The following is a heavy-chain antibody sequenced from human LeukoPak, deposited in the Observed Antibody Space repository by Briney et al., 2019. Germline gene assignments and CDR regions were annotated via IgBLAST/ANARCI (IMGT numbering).Heavy chain of an antibody. D-gene: IGHD2-15*01. CDR2: ISGDGGST. Sequence: GGSLRLSCAASGFTFDDFAMRWVRQVPGKGLEWVSLISGDGGSTYYADSVKGRFTISRDNSKNSLFLQMNSLRAEDTAVYYCARDRWRSGGSGGGDYWGQGTLVTVSS. J-gene: IGHJ4*02. CDR3: ARDRWRSGGSGGGDY. CDR1: GFTFDDFA. V-gene: IGHV3-43*02.